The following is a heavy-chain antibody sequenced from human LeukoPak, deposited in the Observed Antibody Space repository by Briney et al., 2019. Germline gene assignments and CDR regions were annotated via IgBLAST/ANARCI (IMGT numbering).Heavy chain of an antibody. V-gene: IGHV3-30*18. CDR2: ISYDGSNK. D-gene: IGHD3-22*01. CDR1: GFTFSSYG. CDR3: ANGAHYYDSSGYSSYY. J-gene: IGHJ4*02. Sequence: GGSLRLSCAASGFTFSSYGMHWVRQAPGKGLEWVAVISYDGSNKYYADSVKGRFTISRDNSKNTLYLQMNSLRAEDTAAYYCANGAHYYDSSGYSSYYWGQGTLVTVSS.